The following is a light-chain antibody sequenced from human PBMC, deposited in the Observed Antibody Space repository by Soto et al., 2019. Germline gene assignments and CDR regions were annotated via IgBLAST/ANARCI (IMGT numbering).Light chain of an antibody. J-gene: IGLJ1*01. Sequence: QSALTQPASVSGSPGQSITISCAGTSSAVGGYKYFSWYQQHPGKAPKFMIYEVSNRPSGVSNRFSGSKSGNTASLTSSGLQAEDEADYYCNSDTSTHTGVFGTGTKLTVL. V-gene: IGLV2-14*01. CDR2: EVS. CDR3: NSDTSTHTGV. CDR1: SSAVGGYKY.